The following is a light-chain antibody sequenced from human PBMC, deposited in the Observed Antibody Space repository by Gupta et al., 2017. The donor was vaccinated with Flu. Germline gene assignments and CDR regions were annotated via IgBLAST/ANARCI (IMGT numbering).Light chain of an antibody. CDR3: QVWDTDSDHFV. CDR2: DDL. V-gene: IGLV3-21*02. CDR1: NIGGKT. J-gene: IGLJ1*01. Sequence: SYVLTQPPSMSAAPGQAARVACGGRNIGGKTVHWYQQKTGQAPLLVIFDDLDRPSGIPERFSGSNSGNTATLTISDIEAGDEADYYCQVWDTDSDHFVFGPGTKVTVL.